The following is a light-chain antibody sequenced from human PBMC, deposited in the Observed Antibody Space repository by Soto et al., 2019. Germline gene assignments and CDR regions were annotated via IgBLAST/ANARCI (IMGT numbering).Light chain of an antibody. J-gene: IGKJ3*01. Sequence: DIQMTQSPSSLSASVGDRVTITCQASQDISNYLNWYQQKPGKAPKLLIYDASNLETGVPIRFSGSGSGTNFTFTIINLKPEDIATFYCQQYDNLPPFTFGTGTKADIK. CDR2: DAS. CDR3: QQYDNLPPFT. V-gene: IGKV1-33*01. CDR1: QDISNY.